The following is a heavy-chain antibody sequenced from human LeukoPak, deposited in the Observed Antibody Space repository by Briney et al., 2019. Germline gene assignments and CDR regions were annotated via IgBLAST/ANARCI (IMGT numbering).Heavy chain of an antibody. Sequence: PSQTLSLTCTVSGGSISSGDYYWSWIRQPPGKGLEWIGYIYYSGSTYYNPSLKSRVTILVDTSKNQFSLKLSSVTAADTAVYYCARDIDSDYYDSSGYYDYWGQGTLVTVSS. CDR3: ARDIDSDYYDSSGYYDY. J-gene: IGHJ4*02. D-gene: IGHD3-22*01. V-gene: IGHV4-30-4*08. CDR1: GGSISSGDYY. CDR2: IYYSGST.